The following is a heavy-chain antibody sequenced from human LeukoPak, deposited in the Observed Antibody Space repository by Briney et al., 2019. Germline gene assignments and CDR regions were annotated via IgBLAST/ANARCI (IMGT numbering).Heavy chain of an antibody. J-gene: IGHJ4*02. CDR1: GASVSSQNYY. Sequence: SETLSLTCTVSGASVSSQNYYWGWVRQPPGKGLEWIGSIYYSRSTYYNPSLKSRVTISVDTSKNQFSLKLSSVTAADTAVYYCARDMIVVVRNFDYWGQGTLVTVSS. CDR3: ARDMIVVVRNFDY. D-gene: IGHD3-22*01. CDR2: IYYSRST. V-gene: IGHV4-39*07.